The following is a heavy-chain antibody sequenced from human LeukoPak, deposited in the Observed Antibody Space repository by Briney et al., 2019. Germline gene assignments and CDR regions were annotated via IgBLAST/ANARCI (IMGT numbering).Heavy chain of an antibody. V-gene: IGHV4-38-2*02. Sequence: SETLSLTRTVSGYPISMGYFWGWIRQPPGKGLEWIGSIFHTGYTFYDPSFKRRLTISVDTSKNQFSLRLSFVTAADTAVYYCARETEKQWHYWGHGAMVTVSS. CDR2: IFHTGYT. D-gene: IGHD6-19*01. CDR1: GYPISMGYF. CDR3: ARETEKQWHY. J-gene: IGHJ3*01.